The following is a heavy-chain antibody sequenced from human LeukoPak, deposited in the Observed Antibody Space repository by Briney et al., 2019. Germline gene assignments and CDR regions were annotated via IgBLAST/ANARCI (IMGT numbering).Heavy chain of an antibody. V-gene: IGHV3-7*01. J-gene: IGHJ3*02. CDR2: IKQDGSEK. D-gene: IGHD6-19*01. CDR1: GFTFSSCW. Sequence: GGSLRLSCAASGFTFSSCWMSWVRQAPGKGLEWLANIKQDGSEKYYVDSVKGRFTISRDNAKNSLYLQMNSLRAEDTAVYYCASRIAVAGIFAFDIWGQGTMVTVSS. CDR3: ASRIAVAGIFAFDI.